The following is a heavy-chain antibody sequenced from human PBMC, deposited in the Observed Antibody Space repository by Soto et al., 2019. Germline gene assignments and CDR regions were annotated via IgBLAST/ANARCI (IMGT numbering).Heavy chain of an antibody. J-gene: IGHJ5*02. CDR1: GFTFRSHA. CDR2: ISYDGSTI. D-gene: IGHD4-4*01. CDR3: ARHLASTVTTSGWFDP. Sequence: GGSLRLSCAASGFTFRSHAMHWLRQAPGKGLEWVAIISYDGSTIYYGASVKGRFTISRDNSKSTLYLQMDSLRGEDTAVYFCARHLASTVTTSGWFDPWGQGTLVTVSS. V-gene: IGHV3-30-3*01.